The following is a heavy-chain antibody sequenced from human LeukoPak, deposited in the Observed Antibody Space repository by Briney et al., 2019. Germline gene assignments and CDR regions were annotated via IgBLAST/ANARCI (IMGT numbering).Heavy chain of an antibody. D-gene: IGHD3-22*01. J-gene: IGHJ4*02. CDR2: ISYSGNT. Sequence: SETLSLTCTVSGGSITSGGYFWSWIRQHPGKGLEWIGYISYSGNTYYNPSLKSRLTISVDTSKNQFSLKLSSVTAADTAVYYCARAPPGPSTYYYDSSGYYEEVDYWGQGTLVTVSS. CDR3: ARAPPGPSTYYYDSSGYYEEVDY. CDR1: GGSITSGGYF. V-gene: IGHV4-31*03.